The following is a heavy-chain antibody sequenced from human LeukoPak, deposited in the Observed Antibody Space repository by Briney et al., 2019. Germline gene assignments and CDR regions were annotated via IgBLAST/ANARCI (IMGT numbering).Heavy chain of an antibody. Sequence: ASVKVSCKASGYTFTGYYMHWVRQAPGQGLEWMGWINPNSGGTNYTQKFQGRVTMTRDTSISTAYMELSRLRSDDTAVYYCARAILGYCSSTSCYTFDYWGQGTLVTVSS. D-gene: IGHD2-2*02. CDR2: INPNSGGT. V-gene: IGHV1-2*02. CDR3: ARAILGYCSSTSCYTFDY. CDR1: GYTFTGYY. J-gene: IGHJ4*02.